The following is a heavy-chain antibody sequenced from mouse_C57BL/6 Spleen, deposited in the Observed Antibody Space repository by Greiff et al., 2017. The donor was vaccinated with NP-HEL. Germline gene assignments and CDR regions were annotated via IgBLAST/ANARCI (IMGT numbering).Heavy chain of an antibody. CDR3: ARDYYGSFDY. CDR1: GFTFSDYG. D-gene: IGHD1-1*01. CDR2: ISSGSSTI. Sequence: EVKLVESGGGLVKPGGSLKLSCAASGFTFSDYGMHWVRQAPEKGLEWVAYISSGSSTIYYADTVKGRFTIARDNAKNTLFLQMTSLRSEDTAMYYCARDYYGSFDYWGQGTTLTVSS. V-gene: IGHV5-17*01. J-gene: IGHJ2*01.